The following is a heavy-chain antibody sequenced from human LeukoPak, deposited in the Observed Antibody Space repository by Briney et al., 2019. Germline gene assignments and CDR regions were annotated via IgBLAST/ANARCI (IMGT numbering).Heavy chain of an antibody. CDR3: ARQKTKASSAFDP. J-gene: IGHJ5*02. D-gene: IGHD3-3*01. V-gene: IGHV4-59*01. CDR2: IYYSGST. CDR1: GGSISSYY. Sequence: SETLSLTCTVSGGSISSYYWSWIRQPPGKGLEWIGYIYYSGSTNYNPSLKSRVTISVDTSKNQFSLKLSSVTAADTAVYYCARQKTKASSAFDPWGQGTLVTVSS.